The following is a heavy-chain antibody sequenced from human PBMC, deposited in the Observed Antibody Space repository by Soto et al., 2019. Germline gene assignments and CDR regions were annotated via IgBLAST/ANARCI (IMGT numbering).Heavy chain of an antibody. V-gene: IGHV3-30-3*01. CDR2: ISHNGINK. CDR1: GFSFSSYS. J-gene: IGHJ5*02. CDR3: PRDMYSIDYFVKGFEP. D-gene: IGHD6-13*01. Sequence: QVRLVESGGGVVQPGRSLRLSCTASGFSFSSYSMYWFRQPPGKGLEWVAVISHNGINKHYADSVKGQVTVSRDNSNHALDLQLNSLRGEDRAMYYCPRDMYSIDYFVKGFEPWGQGTLVTVSS.